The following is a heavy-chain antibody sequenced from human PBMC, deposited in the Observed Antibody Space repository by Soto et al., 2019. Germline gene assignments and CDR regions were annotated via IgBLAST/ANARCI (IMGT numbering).Heavy chain of an antibody. V-gene: IGHV3-30*18. Sequence: QVQLVGSGGGVVQPGRSLRLSCAASGFTFSSYGMHWVRQAPGKGLEWVAVISYDGSNKYYADSVKGRFTISRDNSKNTLYLQMNSLRAEDTAVYYCAKDYSSADLGALSPYDYWGQGTLVTVSS. CDR1: GFTFSSYG. CDR2: ISYDGSNK. J-gene: IGHJ4*02. CDR3: AKDYSSADLGALSPYDY. D-gene: IGHD3-16*02.